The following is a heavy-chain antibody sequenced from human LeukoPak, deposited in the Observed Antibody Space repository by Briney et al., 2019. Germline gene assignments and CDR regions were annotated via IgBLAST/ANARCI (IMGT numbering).Heavy chain of an antibody. J-gene: IGHJ3*02. CDR3: PINREDYYDSSGYPLPRTDAFDI. V-gene: IGHV1-18*01. CDR1: GYTFTSYG. Sequence: GASVKVSCKASGYTFTSYGISWVRQAPGQGLEWMGWISAYNGNTNYAQKLQGRVTMTTDTSTSTAYMEMRSLRSDDTAVYYCPINREDYYDSSGYPLPRTDAFDIWGQGTMVIVSS. D-gene: IGHD3-22*01. CDR2: ISAYNGNT.